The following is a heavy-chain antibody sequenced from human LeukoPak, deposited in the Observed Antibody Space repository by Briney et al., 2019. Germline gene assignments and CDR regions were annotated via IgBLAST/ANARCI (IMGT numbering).Heavy chain of an antibody. V-gene: IGHV7-4-1*02. Sequence: GASVKVSCKASGYPFTSYSVNWVRQAPGQGLEWMGGINTNSGDPTYAQGFTGRFVFSLDTSVSTAFLEISSLKAGDTAVYYCASFHYFGSVTRYTTYYYYYGMDVWGQGTTVTVSS. D-gene: IGHD3-10*01. CDR2: INTNSGDP. J-gene: IGHJ6*02. CDR1: GYPFTSYS. CDR3: ASFHYFGSVTRYTTYYYYYGMDV.